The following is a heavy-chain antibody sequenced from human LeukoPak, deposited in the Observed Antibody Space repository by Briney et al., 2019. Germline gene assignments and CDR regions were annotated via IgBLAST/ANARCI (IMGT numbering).Heavy chain of an antibody. CDR2: IYTSGST. CDR3: ARARIVGATSLFDY. Sequence: PSQTLSLTCTVSGGSISSGSYYWSWIRQPAGKGLEWIGRIYTSGSTNYNPSLKSRVTISVDTSKNQFSLKLSSVTAADTAVYYCARARIVGATSLFDYWGQGILVTVSS. D-gene: IGHD1-26*01. V-gene: IGHV4-61*02. CDR1: GGSISSGSYY. J-gene: IGHJ4*02.